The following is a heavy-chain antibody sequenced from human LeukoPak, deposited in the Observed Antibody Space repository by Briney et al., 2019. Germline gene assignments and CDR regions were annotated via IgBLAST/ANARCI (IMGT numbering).Heavy chain of an antibody. CDR1: GFTFSSYA. J-gene: IGHJ6*03. D-gene: IGHD4-11*01. CDR3: AKDLSNYGQRYFYYMDV. Sequence: GGSLRLSCAASGFTFSSYAMSWVRQAPGKGLECVSTISGSGDATYYADSVKGRFTISRDNSKNTLYLLMNSLRAEDTAVYYCAKDLSNYGQRYFYYMDVWGKGATVTVS. CDR2: ISGSGDAT. V-gene: IGHV3-23*01.